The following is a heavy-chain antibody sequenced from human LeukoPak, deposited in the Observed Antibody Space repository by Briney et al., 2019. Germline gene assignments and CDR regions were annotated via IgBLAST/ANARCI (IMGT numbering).Heavy chain of an antibody. CDR1: GGSISSSSYY. CDR3: ARKRILWFGELLSYTEKRQRRNWFDP. J-gene: IGHJ5*02. D-gene: IGHD3-10*01. CDR2: IYYSGST. V-gene: IGHV4-39*01. Sequence: SETLSLTCTVSGGSISSSSYYWGWIRQPPGKGLEWIGSIYYSGSTYYNPSLKSRVTISVDTSKNQFSLKLSSVTAADTAVYYCARKRILWFGELLSYTEKRQRRNWFDPWGQGTLVTVSS.